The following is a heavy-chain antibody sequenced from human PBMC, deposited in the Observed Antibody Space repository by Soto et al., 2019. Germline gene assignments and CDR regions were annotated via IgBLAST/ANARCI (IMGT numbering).Heavy chain of an antibody. V-gene: IGHV3-53*02. J-gene: IGHJ6*02. D-gene: IGHD5-18*01. CDR2: IYSGGST. Sequence: EVQLVETGGGLIQPGGSLRLSCAASGFTVSSNYMSWVRQAPGKGLEWVSVIYSGGSTYYADSVKGRFNISRDNSTNTLYLQMNSLIAEDTAVYYCAREDTAMVLAPSYGMDVWGQGTTVTVSS. CDR1: GFTVSSNY. CDR3: AREDTAMVLAPSYGMDV.